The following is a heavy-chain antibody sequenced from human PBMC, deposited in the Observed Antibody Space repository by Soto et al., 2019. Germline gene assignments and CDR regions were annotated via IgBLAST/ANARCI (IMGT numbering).Heavy chain of an antibody. D-gene: IGHD2-2*01. Sequence: ASVKVSCKASGYTFTSYDINWVRQATGQGLEWMGWMNPNSGNTGYAQKFQGRVTMTRNTFISTAYMELSSLRSEDTAVYYCARVVPAARNYYYGMDVWGQGTTVTVSS. V-gene: IGHV1-8*01. CDR3: ARVVPAARNYYYGMDV. J-gene: IGHJ6*02. CDR1: GYTFTSYD. CDR2: MNPNSGNT.